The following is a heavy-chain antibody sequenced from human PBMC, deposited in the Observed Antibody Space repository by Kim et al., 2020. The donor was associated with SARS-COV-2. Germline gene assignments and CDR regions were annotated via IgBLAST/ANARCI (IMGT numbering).Heavy chain of an antibody. CDR3: ARGGVLWFGELLPFDY. J-gene: IGHJ4*02. D-gene: IGHD3-10*01. Sequence: SLKSRVTISVDTSKNQFSLKLSSVTAADTAVYYCARGGVLWFGELLPFDYWGQGTLVTVSS. V-gene: IGHV4-34*01.